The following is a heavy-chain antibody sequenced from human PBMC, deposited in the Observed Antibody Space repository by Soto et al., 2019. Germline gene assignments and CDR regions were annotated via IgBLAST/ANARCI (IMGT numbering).Heavy chain of an antibody. CDR1: GGSFSGYY. CDR2: INHSGST. CDR3: ARGMWFGELLRYYYYGMDV. Sequence: PSETLSLTCAVYGGSFSGYYWSWIRQPPGKGLEWIGEINHSGSTNYNPSLKSRVTISVDTSKNQFSLKLSSVTAADTAVYYCARGMWFGELLRYYYYGMDVWGQGTTVTVSS. V-gene: IGHV4-34*01. J-gene: IGHJ6*02. D-gene: IGHD3-10*01.